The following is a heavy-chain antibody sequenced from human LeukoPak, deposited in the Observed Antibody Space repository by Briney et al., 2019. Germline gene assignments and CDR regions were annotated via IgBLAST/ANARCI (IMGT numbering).Heavy chain of an antibody. D-gene: IGHD5-12*01. Sequence: ASVKVSCKASGYTFTGYFIHWVRQAPGQGLEWMGWINPNSGATNYAQKFQGRVTVTRDTSITTAYMELSSLTSDDTAVYDCASLDVGGYGAYFDYWGQGTLVTVSS. CDR1: GYTFTGYF. CDR3: ASLDVGGYGAYFDY. CDR2: INPNSGAT. V-gene: IGHV1-2*02. J-gene: IGHJ4*02.